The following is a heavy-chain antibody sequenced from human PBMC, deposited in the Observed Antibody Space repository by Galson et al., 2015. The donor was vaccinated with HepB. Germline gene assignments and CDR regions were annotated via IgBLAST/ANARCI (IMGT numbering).Heavy chain of an antibody. CDR2: ISPYNANT. CDR3: ARGEGTQLWPRVPLDY. J-gene: IGHJ4*02. Sequence: QSGAEVKKPGASVKVSCKASGLTTYAINWVRQAPGQGLEWMGWISPYNANTNYARKFQGRVTMTTDTSTRTAYMELRSLRFDDTAMYYCARGEGTQLWPRVPLDYWGQGTLVTVSS. CDR1: GLTTYA. D-gene: IGHD5-18*01. V-gene: IGHV1-18*01.